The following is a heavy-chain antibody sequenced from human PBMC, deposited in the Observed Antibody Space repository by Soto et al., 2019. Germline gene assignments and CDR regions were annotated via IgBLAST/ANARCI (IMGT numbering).Heavy chain of an antibody. CDR1: GGSISSYY. Sequence: SETLSLTCTVSGGSISSYYWSWIRQPPGKGLEWIGYIYYSGSTNYNPSLKSRVTISVDTSKNQFSLKLSSVTAADTAVYYCARVGYYYDSSGYYRKYYFDYWGQGTLVTVSS. CDR2: IYYSGST. D-gene: IGHD3-22*01. J-gene: IGHJ4*02. CDR3: ARVGYYYDSSGYYRKYYFDY. V-gene: IGHV4-59*01.